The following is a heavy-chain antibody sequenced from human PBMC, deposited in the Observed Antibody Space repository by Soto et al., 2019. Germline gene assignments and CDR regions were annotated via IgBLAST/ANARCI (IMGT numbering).Heavy chain of an antibody. Sequence: GGSLRLSCTASGFTFGDYAMSWVRQAPGKGLEWVGFIRSKAYGGTTEYAASVKGRFTISRDDSKSIAYLQMNSLKTEDTAVYYCTRDSEGTIFGVVTYYGMDVLGQGTTVTVSS. D-gene: IGHD3-3*01. CDR1: GFTFGDYA. CDR2: IRSKAYGGTT. J-gene: IGHJ6*02. V-gene: IGHV3-49*04. CDR3: TRDSEGTIFGVVTYYGMDV.